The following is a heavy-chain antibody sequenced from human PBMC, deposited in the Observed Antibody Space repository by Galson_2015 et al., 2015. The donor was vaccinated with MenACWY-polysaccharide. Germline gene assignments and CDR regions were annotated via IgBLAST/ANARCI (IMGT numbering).Heavy chain of an antibody. V-gene: IGHV3-30-3*01. CDR3: ARGSKNNWACGGYFDF. D-gene: IGHD1-20*01. CDR2: VANDENNK. CDR1: GFTFTSYA. Sequence: SLRLSCAASGFTFTSYAMHWVRQAPGKGLEWVGVVANDENNKFYADSVKARFTISRDNSKSALFLQMNSLRAEDTAVYYCARGSKNNWACGGYFDFWGQGTLVTVSS. J-gene: IGHJ4*02.